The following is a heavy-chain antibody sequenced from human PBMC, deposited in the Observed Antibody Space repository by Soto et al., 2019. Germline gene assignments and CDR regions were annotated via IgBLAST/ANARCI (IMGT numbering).Heavy chain of an antibody. J-gene: IGHJ6*02. Sequence: ASVKVSCKASGYTFTSYAMHWVRQAPGQRLEWMGWINAGNGNTKYSQKFQGRVTITRDTSASTAYMELSSLRSEDTAVYYCARGLLDSSGTDYYYYGMDVWGQGTTVTVSS. CDR1: GYTFTSYA. D-gene: IGHD3-22*01. CDR3: ARGLLDSSGTDYYYYGMDV. V-gene: IGHV1-3*01. CDR2: INAGNGNT.